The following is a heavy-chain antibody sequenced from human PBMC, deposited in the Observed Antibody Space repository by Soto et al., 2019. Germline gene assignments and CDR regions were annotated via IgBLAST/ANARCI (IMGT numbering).Heavy chain of an antibody. J-gene: IGHJ6*02. CDR3: AKDVRITMIVVVISAYGMDV. CDR2: ISGSGGST. V-gene: IGHV3-23*01. Sequence: GGSLRLSCAASGFTFSSYAMSWVRQAPGKGLEWVSAISGSGGSTYYADSVKGRFTISRDNSKNTLYLQMNSLRAEDTAVYYCAKDVRITMIVVVISAYGMDVWGQGTTVTVSS. D-gene: IGHD3-22*01. CDR1: GFTFSSYA.